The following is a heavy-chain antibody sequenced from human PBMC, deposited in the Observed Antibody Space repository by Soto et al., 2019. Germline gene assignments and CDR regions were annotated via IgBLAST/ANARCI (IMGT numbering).Heavy chain of an antibody. CDR3: ARGLLLWFGELSRRGGYYYYMDV. J-gene: IGHJ6*03. V-gene: IGHV4-34*01. D-gene: IGHD3-10*01. Sequence: QVQLQQWGAGLLKPSETLSLTCAVYGGSFSGYYWSWIRQTPGKGLEWIGEINDSGSTNNNPSLKSRVTILVDTPKNQFSLKLSAVTAAYTAVDYCARGLLLWFGELSRRGGYYYYMDVWGKGTTVTVSS. CDR2: INDSGST. CDR1: GGSFSGYY.